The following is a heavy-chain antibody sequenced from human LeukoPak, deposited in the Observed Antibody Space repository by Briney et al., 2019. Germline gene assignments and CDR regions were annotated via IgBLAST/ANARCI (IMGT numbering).Heavy chain of an antibody. J-gene: IGHJ4*02. CDR1: GFTFDDYA. V-gene: IGHV3-9*01. CDR3: AKDTLGYYDFWSGYLAVGYFDY. CDR2: ISWNSGII. Sequence: GGSLGLSCAASGFTFDDYAMHWVRQAPGKGLEWVSGISWNSGIIGYADSVKGRFTISRDNAKNSLYLQMNSLRAEDTALYYCAKDTLGYYDFWSGYLAVGYFDYWGQGTLVTVSS. D-gene: IGHD3-3*01.